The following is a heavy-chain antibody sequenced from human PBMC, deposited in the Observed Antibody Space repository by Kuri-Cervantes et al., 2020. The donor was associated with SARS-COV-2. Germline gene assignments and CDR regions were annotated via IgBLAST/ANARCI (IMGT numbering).Heavy chain of an antibody. V-gene: IGHV1-3*01. J-gene: IGHJ5*02. D-gene: IGHD3-3*01. CDR2: INAGNGNT. Sequence: ASVKVSCKASGYTFTSYAIHWVRQDPGQRLEWMGWINAGNGNTRYSQKFQGRVTITRDTSASTAYMELSSLRSEDTAVYYCAADLAITIFRGGFDPWGQGTLVTVSS. CDR1: GYTFTSYA. CDR3: AADLAITIFRGGFDP.